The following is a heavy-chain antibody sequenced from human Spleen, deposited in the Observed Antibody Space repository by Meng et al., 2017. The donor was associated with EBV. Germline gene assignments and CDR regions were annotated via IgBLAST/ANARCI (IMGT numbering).Heavy chain of an antibody. V-gene: IGHV4-39*01. J-gene: IGHJ5*02. Sequence: QLQWRESGPGKGKPSGPLSLTGTVSGDSISSFYYWGWSRQPPGRGLEWIGSVHYTGSTYYSQSLKSRVTVSVDTSKNQFSLRLTSVTAADTAVYYCARPFPSWQSPRLDPFGAWGQGTLVTVSS. CDR1: GDSISSFYY. D-gene: IGHD6-19*01. CDR2: VHYTGST. CDR3: ARPFPSWQSPRLDPFGA.